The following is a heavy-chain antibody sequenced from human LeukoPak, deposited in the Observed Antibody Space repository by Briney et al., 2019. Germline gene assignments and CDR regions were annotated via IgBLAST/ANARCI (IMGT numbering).Heavy chain of an antibody. CDR1: GFSFNESY. D-gene: IGHD3-9*01. CDR2: ISGRSFSM. Sequence: PGGSLRLSCEASGFSFNESYMTWIRQAPGKGLEWVAYISGRSFSMYYADSVKGRFTISRDNDKNSLYLHMSGLKAEDTAVYFCARGKRRYDRWSQGTLVTVSS. V-gene: IGHV3-11*01. CDR3: ARGKRRYDR. J-gene: IGHJ5*02.